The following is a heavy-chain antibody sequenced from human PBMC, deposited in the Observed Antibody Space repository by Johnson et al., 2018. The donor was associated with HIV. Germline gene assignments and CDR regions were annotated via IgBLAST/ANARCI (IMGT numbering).Heavy chain of an antibody. V-gene: IGHV3-30*04. CDR2: ISYDGSNK. D-gene: IGHD5-24*01. J-gene: IGHJ3*02. Sequence: QVQLVESGGGVVQPGRSLRLSCAASGFTFSSYAMHWVRQAPGKWLEWVAVISYDGSNKYYADSVKGRFTISRDNSKNTLYLQMNSLRAEDTAVYYCAKDRRDGYNYGGGAVDIWGQGTMVTVSS. CDR3: AKDRRDGYNYGGGAVDI. CDR1: GFTFSSYA.